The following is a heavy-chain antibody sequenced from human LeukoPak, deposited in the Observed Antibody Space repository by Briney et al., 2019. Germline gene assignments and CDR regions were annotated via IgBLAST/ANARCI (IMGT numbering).Heavy chain of an antibody. CDR1: GGSIISYY. CDR2: IYYSGST. Sequence: SETLSFTCTVSGGSIISYYWSWIRQPPGKGLEWIGYIYYSGSTNYNPSLKSRATISVDTSKNQFSLKLSSVTAADTAVYYCARERALYGGNPNDAFDIWGQRTMVTVSS. D-gene: IGHD4-23*01. J-gene: IGHJ3*02. CDR3: ARERALYGGNPNDAFDI. V-gene: IGHV4-59*01.